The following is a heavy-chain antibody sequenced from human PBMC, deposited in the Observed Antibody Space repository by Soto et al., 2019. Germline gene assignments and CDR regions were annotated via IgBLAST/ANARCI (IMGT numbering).Heavy chain of an antibody. Sequence: EVQLVESGGGLVQPGGSLRLSCAASGFTFSSYSMNWVRQAPGKGLEWVSYISSSSSTIYYADSVKGRFTISRDNAKNSLDLHMNSLRAEETAVYYCASLRTSNWFDPWGEGTLVTVSS. J-gene: IGHJ5*02. D-gene: IGHD3-10*01. CDR3: ASLRTSNWFDP. CDR1: GFTFSSYS. V-gene: IGHV3-48*01. CDR2: ISSSSSTI.